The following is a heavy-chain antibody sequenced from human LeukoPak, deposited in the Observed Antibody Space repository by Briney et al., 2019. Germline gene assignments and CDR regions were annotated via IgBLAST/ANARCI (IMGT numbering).Heavy chain of an antibody. D-gene: IGHD5/OR15-5a*01. J-gene: IGHJ4*02. Sequence: ASVKVSCKGSGYTFTNYAVMWVRQARGQSLEWMGWISAYNGNTNYARKFQNRVIMTTDTSPTPAYLELTSLTSDDQPVYYRARRSTGKGGDYWGQGTLIAVSS. CDR3: ARRSTGKGGDY. CDR1: GYTFTNYA. V-gene: IGHV1-18*01. CDR2: ISAYNGNT.